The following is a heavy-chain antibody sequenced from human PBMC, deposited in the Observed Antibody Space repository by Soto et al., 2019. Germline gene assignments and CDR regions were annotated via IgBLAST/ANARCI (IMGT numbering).Heavy chain of an antibody. Sequence: SETLSLTCTVSGGSISSGGYSWSWIRQHPGKGLEWIGYIYYSGSTYYNPSLKSRVTISVDTSKNQFSLKLSSVTAADTAVYYCARARTYYYGSGTMVYFDYWGQGTLVTVSS. CDR1: GGSISSGGYS. CDR2: IYYSGST. D-gene: IGHD3-10*01. V-gene: IGHV4-31*03. CDR3: ARARTYYYGSGTMVYFDY. J-gene: IGHJ4*02.